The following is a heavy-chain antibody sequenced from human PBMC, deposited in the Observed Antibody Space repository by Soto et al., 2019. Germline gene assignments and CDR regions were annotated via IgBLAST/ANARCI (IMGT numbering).Heavy chain of an antibody. CDR3: ARAGSNHPAYYYYYMDV. CDR1: GGSISSYY. Sequence: QVQLQESGPGLVKPSETLSLTCTVSGGSISSYYWSWIRQPPGKGLEWIGYIYYSGSTNYNPSLKSRVTISVDTSKNQFSLKLSSVTAADTAVYYCARAGSNHPAYYYYYMDVWGKGTTVTVSS. D-gene: IGHD3-10*01. V-gene: IGHV4-59*01. CDR2: IYYSGST. J-gene: IGHJ6*03.